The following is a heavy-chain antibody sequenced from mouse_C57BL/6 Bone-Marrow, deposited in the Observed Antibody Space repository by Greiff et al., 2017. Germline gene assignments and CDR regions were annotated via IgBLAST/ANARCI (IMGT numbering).Heavy chain of an antibody. CDR2: IRNKANGYTT. V-gene: IGHV7-3*01. CDR1: GFTFTDYY. Sequence: EVMLVESGGGLVQPGGSLSLSCAASGFTFTDYYMSWVRQPPGQALEWLGFIRNKANGYTTEYSASVKGRFTISRDNSQSILYLQMNALRAEDSATYYCARYPTVVASPYYYAMDYWGQGTSVTVSS. D-gene: IGHD1-1*01. J-gene: IGHJ4*01. CDR3: ARYPTVVASPYYYAMDY.